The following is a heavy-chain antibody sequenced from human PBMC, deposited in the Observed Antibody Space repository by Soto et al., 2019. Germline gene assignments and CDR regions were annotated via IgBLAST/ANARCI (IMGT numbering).Heavy chain of an antibody. D-gene: IGHD2-8*01. CDR2: IIPMSGTS. V-gene: IGHV1-69*13. Sequence: GASVKVSCKASGCIFSNFAFSCVRQAPGQVLEWMGGIIPMSGTSNYAQKFQGRVTITADDSTSTAYMELNSLRSEDTAMYYCASDYFYCSNGVCRHDAFDLWGQGTVVTVS. J-gene: IGHJ3*01. CDR1: GCIFSNFA. CDR3: ASDYFYCSNGVCRHDAFDL.